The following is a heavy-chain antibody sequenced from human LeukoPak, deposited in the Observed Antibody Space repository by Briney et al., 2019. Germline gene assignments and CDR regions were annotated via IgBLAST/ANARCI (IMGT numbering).Heavy chain of an antibody. CDR3: ARSYGDYVGVFDY. CDR1: GGSISSYY. J-gene: IGHJ4*02. D-gene: IGHD4-17*01. V-gene: IGHV4-59*01. Sequence: SETLSLTCTVSGGSISSYYWSWIWQPPGKGLEWIGYIYYSGSTNYNPSLKSRVTISVDTSKNQFSLKLSSVTAADTAVYYCARSYGDYVGVFDYWGQGTLVTVSS. CDR2: IYYSGST.